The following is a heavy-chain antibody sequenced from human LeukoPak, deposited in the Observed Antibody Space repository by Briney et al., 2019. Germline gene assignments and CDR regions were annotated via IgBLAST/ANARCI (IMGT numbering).Heavy chain of an antibody. J-gene: IGHJ2*01. CDR2: LYSGSTT. CDR1: GFSVGSNY. V-gene: IGHV3-53*01. Sequence: GGSLTLSCAASGFSVGSNYMNWVRQAPGKGLEWVSILYSGSTTYYTDSVKGRFTISRDNPRNTLYLHMTNLRVEDTAVYFCARVGDHYHWYLDLWGRGSLLTVSS. D-gene: IGHD3-10*01. CDR3: ARVGDHYHWYLDL.